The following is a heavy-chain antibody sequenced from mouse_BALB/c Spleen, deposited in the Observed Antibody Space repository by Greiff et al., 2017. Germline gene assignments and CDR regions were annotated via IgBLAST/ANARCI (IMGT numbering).Heavy chain of an antibody. CDR2: INPDSSTI. Sequence: EVKLQESGGGLVQPGGSLKLSCAASGFDFSRYWMSWVRQAPGKGLEWIGEINPDSSTINYTPSLKDKFIISRDNAKNTLYLQMSKVRSEDTALYYCARDYYYGSSSSWFAYWGQGTLVTVSA. CDR1: GFDFSRYW. J-gene: IGHJ3*01. CDR3: ARDYYYGSSSSWFAY. V-gene: IGHV4-1*02. D-gene: IGHD1-1*01.